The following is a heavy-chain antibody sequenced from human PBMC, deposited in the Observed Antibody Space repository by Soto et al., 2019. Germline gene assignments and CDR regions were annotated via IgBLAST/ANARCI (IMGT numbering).Heavy chain of an antibody. V-gene: IGHV4-59*01. Sequence: QVQLQESGPGLVKASETLSLTCTVSGGSTSPYYWSWLRQPPGKGLEWIGFIDYSGGARDNPSLKSRVTMSLDTSENQISLKLSSMTAADTAVYFCARGRPWELYDYWGQGTLVTVSS. CDR2: IDYSGGA. CDR1: GGSTSPYY. CDR3: ARGRPWELYDY. J-gene: IGHJ4*02. D-gene: IGHD1-7*01.